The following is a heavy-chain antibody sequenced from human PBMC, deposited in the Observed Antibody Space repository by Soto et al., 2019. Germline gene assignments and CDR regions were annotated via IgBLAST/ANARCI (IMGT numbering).Heavy chain of an antibody. CDR3: ARDLSGPLDY. D-gene: IGHD3-16*02. Sequence: DVQLVESGGGLIQPGESLRLSCAAFGFTISGKKYVAWVRQAPGKGLEWVSALYDLDGSFYAASVKGRFTTSSDSSKTTVYLQMNSLRAEDTAVYFCARDLSGPLDYWGQGTLLTVSS. J-gene: IGHJ4*02. V-gene: IGHV3-53*01. CDR2: LYDLDGS. CDR1: GFTISGKKY.